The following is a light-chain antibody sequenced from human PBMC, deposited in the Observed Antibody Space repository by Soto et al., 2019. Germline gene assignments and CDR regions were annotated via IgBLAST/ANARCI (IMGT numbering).Light chain of an antibody. V-gene: IGLV1-47*01. J-gene: IGLJ2*01. CDR3: AVWHNRLNSRL. Sequence: SVLTQPPSASGTPGQRVTVSCSGSSSDIGTNYVYWYQQVPGTAPKLLIYRNDQRPSGVPDRFSGSRSGTSASLAISGLRSEDEADYYCAVWHNRLNSRLFVGGTKVSVL. CDR2: RND. CDR1: SSDIGTNY.